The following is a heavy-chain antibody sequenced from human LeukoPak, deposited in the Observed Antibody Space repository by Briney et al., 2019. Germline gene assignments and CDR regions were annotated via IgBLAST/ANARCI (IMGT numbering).Heavy chain of an antibody. D-gene: IGHD2-15*01. CDR3: ARGSLLGYYYYYYMDV. CDR2: IKQDGSEK. V-gene: IGHV3-7*01. J-gene: IGHJ6*03. CDR1: GFTFSSYW. Sequence: GGSLRLSCAASGFTFSSYWMSWVRQAPGKGLEWVANIKQDGSEKYYVDSVKGRFTISRDNAKNSLYLQMNSLRAEDTAVYYCARGSLLGYYYYYYMDVWGKGTTVTVSS.